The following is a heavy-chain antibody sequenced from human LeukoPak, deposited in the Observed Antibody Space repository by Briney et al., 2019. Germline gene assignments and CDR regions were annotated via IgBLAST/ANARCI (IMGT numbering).Heavy chain of an antibody. CDR3: PKDSRDWTYFDF. J-gene: IGHJ4*02. D-gene: IGHD3/OR15-3a*01. V-gene: IGHV3-23*01. CDR1: GFTFSSYA. Sequence: GGSLRLSCSVSGFTFSSYAMSWVRQAPGKGLEWVSTTSGIGAGTYYADSVRGRFTISRDNAKNTLYLQMDSLRAEDTAVYYCPKDSRDWTYFDFWGQGTLVTVSS. CDR2: TSGIGAGT.